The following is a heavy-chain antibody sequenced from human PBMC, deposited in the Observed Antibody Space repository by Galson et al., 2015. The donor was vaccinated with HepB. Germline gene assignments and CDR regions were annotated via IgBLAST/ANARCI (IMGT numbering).Heavy chain of an antibody. CDR3: ARVEVGYGWTFDY. J-gene: IGHJ4*02. Sequence: SVKVSCKASGYTFTSYAMHWVRQAPGQRLEWMGWINAGNGNTKYSQKFQGRVTITRDTSASTAYMELSSLRSEDTAVYYCARVEVGYGWTFDYWGQGTLVTVSS. V-gene: IGHV1-3*01. CDR1: GYTFTSYA. D-gene: IGHD1-1*01. CDR2: INAGNGNT.